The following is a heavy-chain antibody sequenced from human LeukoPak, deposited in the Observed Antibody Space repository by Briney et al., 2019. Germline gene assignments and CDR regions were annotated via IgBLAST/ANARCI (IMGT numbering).Heavy chain of an antibody. CDR1: GFTFTSYG. D-gene: IGHD3-10*01. V-gene: IGHV3-23*01. CDR3: AKDRATYYYGSGSYPL. CDR2: ISGSGGST. J-gene: IGHJ4*02. Sequence: GGTLRLSCAASGFTFTSYGMSWVRQAPGKGLEWVSAISGSGGSTYYADSVKGRFTISRDNSKNTLYLQMNSLRAEDTAVYYCAKDRATYYYGSGSYPLWGQGTLVTVSS.